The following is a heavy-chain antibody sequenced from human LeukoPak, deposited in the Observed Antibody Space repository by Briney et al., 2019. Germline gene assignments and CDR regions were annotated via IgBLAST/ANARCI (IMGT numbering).Heavy chain of an antibody. CDR3: ARDLSWQWLVQYYYYGMDV. J-gene: IGHJ6*02. CDR2: ISYDGSNK. V-gene: IGHV3-30-3*01. CDR1: GFTFSSYA. D-gene: IGHD6-19*01. Sequence: GALRLSCAASGFTFSSYAMHWVRRAPGKGLEWVAVISYDGSNKYYADSVKGRFTISRDNSKNTLYLQMNSLRAEDTAVYYCARDLSWQWLVQYYYYGMDVWGQGTTVTVSS.